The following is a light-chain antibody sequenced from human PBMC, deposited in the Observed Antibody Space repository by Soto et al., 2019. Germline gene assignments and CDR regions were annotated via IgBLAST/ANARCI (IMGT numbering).Light chain of an antibody. J-gene: IGKJ1*01. Sequence: DIQMTQSPSTLSASVGDRVTITCRASQSSSDSLAWYQQKPGKAPDLLISDVSSLELGVASRFSGRGSGTELNLTISSRQSDDFASYYCEQYLGYSRTFGLGTKVDIK. V-gene: IGKV1-5*01. CDR3: EQYLGYSRT. CDR2: DVS. CDR1: QSSSDS.